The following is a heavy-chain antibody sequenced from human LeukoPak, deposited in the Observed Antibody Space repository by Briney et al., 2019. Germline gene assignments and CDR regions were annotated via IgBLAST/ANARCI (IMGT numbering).Heavy chain of an antibody. CDR3: AKDSYDSSGDKYYFDY. CDR2: ISGSGGST. V-gene: IGHV3-23*01. J-gene: IGHJ4*02. D-gene: IGHD3-22*01. CDR1: GFTFSSYA. Sequence: GGSLRLSCAASGFTFSSYAMSWVRQAPGKGLEWVSAISGSGGSTYYADSMKGRFTISRDNSKNTLYLQMNSLRAEDTAVYYCAKDSYDSSGDKYYFDYWGQGTLVTDSS.